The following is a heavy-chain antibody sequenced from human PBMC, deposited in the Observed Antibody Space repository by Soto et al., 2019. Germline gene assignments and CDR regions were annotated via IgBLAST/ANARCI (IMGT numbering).Heavy chain of an antibody. D-gene: IGHD4-17*01. CDR2: IFSRGTP. V-gene: IGHV4-59*01. CDR1: GVSITDYH. Sequence: QVQLQESGPGLVKPSETLSLTCTVSGVSITDYHWSWIRQSPGRGLEWIGYIFSRGTPSYNPSLKSRVTISVDTSRNQFSLKLNSLTAADTAMYFCAKRFGDYVGWFDPWGQGALVIVSS. CDR3: AKRFGDYVGWFDP. J-gene: IGHJ5*02.